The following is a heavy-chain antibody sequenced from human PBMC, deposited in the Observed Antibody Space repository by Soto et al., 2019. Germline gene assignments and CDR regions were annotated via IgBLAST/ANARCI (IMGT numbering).Heavy chain of an antibody. V-gene: IGHV3-7*01. D-gene: IGHD2-2*01. Sequence: GGSLRLSCAASGFTFSSYWMSWVRQAPGKGLEWVANIKQDGSEKYYVDSVKGRFTISRDNAKNSLYLQMNSLRAEDTAVYYCARNNDCSSTSCYLDYFDYWGQGTLVTVSS. CDR2: IKQDGSEK. CDR1: GFTFSSYW. J-gene: IGHJ4*02. CDR3: ARNNDCSSTSCYLDYFDY.